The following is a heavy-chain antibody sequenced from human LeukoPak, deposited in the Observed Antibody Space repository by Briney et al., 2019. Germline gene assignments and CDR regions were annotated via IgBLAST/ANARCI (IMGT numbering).Heavy chain of an antibody. Sequence: GGSLRLSCAASGFTFSSYALHWVRQAPGKGLEWVAVISYDGSNKYYADSVKGRFTISRDNSKNTLYLQMNSLRAEDTAVYYCAKDKYSGSYGPLDYWGQGTLVTVSS. CDR3: AKDKYSGSYGPLDY. J-gene: IGHJ4*02. V-gene: IGHV3-30*04. CDR1: GFTFSSYA. CDR2: ISYDGSNK. D-gene: IGHD1-26*01.